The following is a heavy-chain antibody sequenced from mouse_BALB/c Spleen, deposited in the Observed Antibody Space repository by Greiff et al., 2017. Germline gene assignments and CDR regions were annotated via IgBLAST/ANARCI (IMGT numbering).Heavy chain of an antibody. J-gene: IGHJ4*01. CDR1: GFTFSSYA. CDR2: ISSGGST. Sequence: DVHLVESGGGLVKPGGSLKLSCAASGFTFSSYAMSWVRQTPEKRLEWVASISSGGSTYYPDSVKGRFTISRDNARNILYLQMSSLRSEDTAMYYCARRNYGSSPYAMDYWGQGTSVTVSS. D-gene: IGHD1-1*01. CDR3: ARRNYGSSPYAMDY. V-gene: IGHV5-6-5*01.